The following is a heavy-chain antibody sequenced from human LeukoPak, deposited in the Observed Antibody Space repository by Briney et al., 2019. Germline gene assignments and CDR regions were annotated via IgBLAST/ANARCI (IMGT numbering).Heavy chain of an antibody. V-gene: IGHV6-1*01. Sequence: SQTLSLTCAISGDSVSSNSAAWNWIRQSPSRGLEWLGRTYYRSKWYNGYAASVKSRITINPDTSENQFSLQLNSVTPEDTAVYYCARYYGDYRYFDYWGQGTLVTVSS. CDR3: ARYYGDYRYFDY. D-gene: IGHD4-17*01. CDR2: TYYRSKWYN. J-gene: IGHJ4*02. CDR1: GDSVSSNSAA.